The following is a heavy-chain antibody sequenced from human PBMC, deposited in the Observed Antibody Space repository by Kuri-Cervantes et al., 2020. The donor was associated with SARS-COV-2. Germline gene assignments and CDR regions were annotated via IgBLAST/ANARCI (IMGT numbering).Heavy chain of an antibody. J-gene: IGHJ4*02. V-gene: IGHV3-9*01. CDR3: AKGRSFWGEYSSDF. D-gene: IGHD2-21*01. CDR2: ISWNSGSK. Sequence: LSLTCAASGFNFDDYAMHWVRQAPGKGLEWVSFISWNSGSKGYADSVQGRFTISRDNAKNSLYLQMTSPRAEDTALYYCAKGRSFWGEYSSDFWGQGTLVTVSS. CDR1: GFNFDDYA.